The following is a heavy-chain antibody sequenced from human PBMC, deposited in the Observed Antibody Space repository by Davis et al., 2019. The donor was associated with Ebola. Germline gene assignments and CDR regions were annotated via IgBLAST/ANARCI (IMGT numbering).Heavy chain of an antibody. CDR1: GFTFSSYW. V-gene: IGHV3-7*01. D-gene: IGHD1-26*01. J-gene: IGHJ4*02. CDR3: ASPSGSYSI. Sequence: PGGSLRLSCAASGFTFSSYWMSWVRQAPGQGLEWVANIKQDGSEKYYVDSVKGRFTISRDNAKNSLYLQMNSLKAEDTAVYYCASPSGSYSIWGQGTLVTVSS. CDR2: IKQDGSEK.